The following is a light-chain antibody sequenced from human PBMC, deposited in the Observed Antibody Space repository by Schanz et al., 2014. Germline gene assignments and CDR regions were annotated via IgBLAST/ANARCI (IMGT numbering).Light chain of an antibody. CDR3: QQRSNWPIT. CDR2: GAS. V-gene: IGKV3D-20*02. J-gene: IGKJ4*01. CDR1: QTISSSY. Sequence: EIVLTQSPGTLSMSPGERATLSCSASQTISSSYLAWYQQKAGQAPRLLIYGASSRATGIPDRFSGSGSGTDFTLTISRLEPEDFASYYCQQRSNWPITFGGGTKVEIK.